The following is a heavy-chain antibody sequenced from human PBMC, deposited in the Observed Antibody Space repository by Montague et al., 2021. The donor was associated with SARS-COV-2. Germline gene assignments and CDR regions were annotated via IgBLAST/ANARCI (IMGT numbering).Heavy chain of an antibody. CDR3: ARGARTITMIVVVFTGAGWYCDL. CDR2: INHSGSI. CDR1: SGSFSDYY. J-gene: IGHJ2*01. D-gene: IGHD3-22*01. Sequence: SETLSLTCAVYSGSFSDYYWTWIRQPPGKGLEWIGEINHSGSINYNPSLKSRVSISVDTSKNQFSLKLTSVTAADTAVYYCARGARTITMIVVVFTGAGWYCDLWGRGTLVTVST. V-gene: IGHV4-34*01.